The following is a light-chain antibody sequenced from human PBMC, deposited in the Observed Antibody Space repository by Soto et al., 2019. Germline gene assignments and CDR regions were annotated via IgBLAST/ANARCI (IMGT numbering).Light chain of an antibody. J-gene: IGKJ1*01. CDR1: QSITGW. V-gene: IGKV1-5*01. CDR2: DAS. Sequence: DIQMTQSPSTLSASVGDRVTITCRASQSITGWLVWYQQRPGKAPKLLIYDASTLERGVPSRFSGSASGTEFTLTITSLQPDDVATYYCHQYKSYSTWTFGQGTKVEIK. CDR3: HQYKSYSTWT.